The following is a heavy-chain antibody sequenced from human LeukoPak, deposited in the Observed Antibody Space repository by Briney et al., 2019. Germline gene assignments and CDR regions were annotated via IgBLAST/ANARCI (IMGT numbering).Heavy chain of an antibody. CDR1: GFTFSSYA. J-gene: IGHJ6*03. D-gene: IGHD2-21*02. V-gene: IGHV3-23*01. CDR3: AKYCGGDCYPPIGYYYYYYMDV. Sequence: GGSLRLSCAASGFTFSSYAMSWVRQAPGKGLEWVSAISGSGGSTYYADSVKGRFTISRDNSKNTLYLQMNSLRAEDTAVYYCAKYCGGDCYPPIGYYYYYYMDVWGNGTTVTVFS. CDR2: ISGSGGST.